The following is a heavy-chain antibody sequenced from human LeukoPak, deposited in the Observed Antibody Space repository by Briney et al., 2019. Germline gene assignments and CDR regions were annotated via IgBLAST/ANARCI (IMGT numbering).Heavy chain of an antibody. D-gene: IGHD5-24*01. CDR3: ARDWVYKIDY. Sequence: PGGSLRLSCAASGFTFSSYWMHWVRHAPGKGLVWVSRINSDGSSTNQADSVKGRFTISRDNAKNTLILQMNSLRVEDTAVYYCARDWVYKIDYWGRGTLVTVSS. V-gene: IGHV3-74*01. CDR1: GFTFSSYW. CDR2: INSDGSST. J-gene: IGHJ4*02.